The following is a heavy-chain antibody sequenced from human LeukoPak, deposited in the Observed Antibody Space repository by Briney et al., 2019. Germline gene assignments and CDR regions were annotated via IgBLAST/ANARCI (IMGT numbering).Heavy chain of an antibody. D-gene: IGHD4-23*01. CDR1: GSCFTSYW. V-gene: IGHV5-51*01. Sequence: GASLHISYKGSGSCFTSYWIGWVRPPPRKGLGWMGIIYPGDSDTRYSPSFQGQVTISADKSISTAYLQWSSLKASDTAMYYCAISRGNSSAVYMDVWGKGTTVTVSS. J-gene: IGHJ6*03. CDR3: AISRGNSSAVYMDV. CDR2: IYPGDSDT.